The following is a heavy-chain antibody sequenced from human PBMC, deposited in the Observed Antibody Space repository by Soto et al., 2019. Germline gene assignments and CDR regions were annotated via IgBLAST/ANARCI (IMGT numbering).Heavy chain of an antibody. J-gene: IGHJ4*02. D-gene: IGHD2-15*01. CDR3: ATLYGGNTGGLDY. Sequence: QVQLVESGGGVVQPGRSLRLSCAASGFTFSSYGMYWVRQAPGKGLEWVAVISYDGSNKYYADSMKGRFTISRDNSKNTLDLQMNSLRAEDTAVYYCATLYGGNTGGLDYWGQGTPVTVSS. CDR2: ISYDGSNK. V-gene: IGHV3-30*03. CDR1: GFTFSSYG.